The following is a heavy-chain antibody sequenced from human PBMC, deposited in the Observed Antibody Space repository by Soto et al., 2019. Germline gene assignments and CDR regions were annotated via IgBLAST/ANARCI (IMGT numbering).Heavy chain of an antibody. CDR1: GYTFTSYY. CDR2: INPSGGST. CDR3: ASVGSQWLVSYYFDY. Sequence: ASVKVSCKASGYTFTSYYMHWVRQAPGQGLEWMGIINPSGGSTSYAQKFQGWVTMTRDTSISTAYMELSSLRSDDTAVYYCASVGSQWLVSYYFDYWGQGTLVTVSS. V-gene: IGHV1-46*01. D-gene: IGHD6-19*01. J-gene: IGHJ4*02.